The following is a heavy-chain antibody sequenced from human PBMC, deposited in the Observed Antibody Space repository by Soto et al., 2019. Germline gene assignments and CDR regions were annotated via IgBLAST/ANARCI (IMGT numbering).Heavy chain of an antibody. CDR2: ISGSGGST. D-gene: IGHD1-26*01. J-gene: IGHJ4*02. V-gene: IGHV3-23*01. Sequence: GGSLRLSCAASGFTFSNYAMSWVRQAPGKGLQWVSAISGSGGSTYYADSVKGRLTVSRDNFKNMLYLHMTSLRAEDTAVYYCAKAGVGGTYRFDSWGRGSLVTVSS. CDR1: GFTFSNYA. CDR3: AKAGVGGTYRFDS.